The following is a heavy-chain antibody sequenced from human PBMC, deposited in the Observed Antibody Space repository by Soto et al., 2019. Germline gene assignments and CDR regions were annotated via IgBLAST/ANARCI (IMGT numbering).Heavy chain of an antibody. Sequence: QVQLVESGGGVVQPGRSLRLSCAASGFTFSSYAMHWVRQAPGKGLEWVAVISYDGSNKYYADSVKGRFTISRDNSKNTLYLQMNSLRAEDTAVYYCARAVKRATQGWFGEEAKDWFDPWGQGTLVTVSS. CDR2: ISYDGSNK. D-gene: IGHD3-10*01. V-gene: IGHV3-30-3*01. CDR3: ARAVKRATQGWFGEEAKDWFDP. CDR1: GFTFSSYA. J-gene: IGHJ5*02.